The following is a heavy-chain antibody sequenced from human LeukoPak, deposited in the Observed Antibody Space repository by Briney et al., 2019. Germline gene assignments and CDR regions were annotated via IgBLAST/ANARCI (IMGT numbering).Heavy chain of an antibody. J-gene: IGHJ4*02. CDR3: ARLGSIEAAGTYDH. Sequence: GTLSLTCAVSGGSITSGNWWSWVRQPPGKGLEWVSYISGSGGHTTYADSVKGRFTISRDNAKNSLYLQMNSLRAEDTAVYYCARLGSIEAAGTYDHWGQGTLVTVSS. CDR2: ISGSGGHT. V-gene: IGHV3-11*03. D-gene: IGHD6-13*01. CDR1: GGSITSGNW.